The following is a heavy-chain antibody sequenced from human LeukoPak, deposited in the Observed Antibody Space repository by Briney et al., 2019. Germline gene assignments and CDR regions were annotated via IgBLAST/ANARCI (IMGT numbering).Heavy chain of an antibody. V-gene: IGHV3-23*01. Sequence: GGSLRLSSAASGFTFSSYAMSWVRQAPGKGLEWVSAISGSGGSTYYADSVKGRFTISRDNSKNTLYLQMNSLRAEDTAVYYCAKELSSGSYFSYFDYWGQGTLVTVSS. CDR2: ISGSGGST. CDR3: AKELSSGSYFSYFDY. J-gene: IGHJ4*02. CDR1: GFTFSSYA. D-gene: IGHD1-26*01.